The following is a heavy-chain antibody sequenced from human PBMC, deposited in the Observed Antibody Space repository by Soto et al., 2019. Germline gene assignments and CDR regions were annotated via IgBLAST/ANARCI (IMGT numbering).Heavy chain of an antibody. CDR3: AREGLVLVPTTVNSDYYYYAMDV. Sequence: ASVKVSCKASGYTFTIYDMHWARQAPGQGLEWMGIINLSGGATTYAQKFQGSVTMTRDTSTSTAYMELSSLRSEDTAVYYCAREGLVLVPTTVNSDYYYYAMDVWGQGTTVTVSS. V-gene: IGHV1-46*01. CDR2: INLSGGAT. J-gene: IGHJ6*02. CDR1: GYTFTIYD. D-gene: IGHD2-2*01.